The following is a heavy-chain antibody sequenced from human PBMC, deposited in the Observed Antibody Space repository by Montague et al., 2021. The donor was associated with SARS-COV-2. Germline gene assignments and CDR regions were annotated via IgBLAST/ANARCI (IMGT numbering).Heavy chain of an antibody. D-gene: IGHD2-21*01. J-gene: IGHJ4*02. V-gene: IGHV4-39*01. CDR3: TRHVHITWREPSSGFDY. Sequence: SETLSLTCTVSGDSISSSSCNWCWIRQPPGKGLEWIGSVHYSGIPYYNPSLNSRVTIYVDTSKNQLSLKLSSVTAADTAAYYCTRHVHITWREPSSGFDYWGQGTLVTVSS. CDR1: GDSISSSSCN. CDR2: VHYSGIP.